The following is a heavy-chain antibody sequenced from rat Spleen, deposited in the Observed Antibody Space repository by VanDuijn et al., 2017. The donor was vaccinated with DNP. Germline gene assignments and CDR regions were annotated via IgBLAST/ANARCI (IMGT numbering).Heavy chain of an antibody. CDR3: ASLWTLAY. Sequence: EVQLVESDGGLVQPGRSLKLSCAVSGFTFSDYYMAWVRQAPTKGLEWVATISYDGRSIYYRDSVKGRFTISRDNAKSTLYLQMDSLRSEDTATYYCASLWTLAYWGQGTLVTVSS. J-gene: IGHJ3*01. CDR1: GFTFSDYY. CDR2: ISYDGRSI. D-gene: IGHD1-3*01. V-gene: IGHV5-29*01.